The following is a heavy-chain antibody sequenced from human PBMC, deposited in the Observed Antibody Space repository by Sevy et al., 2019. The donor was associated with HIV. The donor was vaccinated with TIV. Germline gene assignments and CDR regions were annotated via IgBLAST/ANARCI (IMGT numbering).Heavy chain of an antibody. Sequence: GESLKISCAASGFIFSTYAMTWVRQAPGKGLEWVSAMSGSGGSTYYADSLKGRFTIFRDNSKNTLYLQMNSLRAEDTAVYYCAKGDSTFYGLDVWGQGTTVTVSS. V-gene: IGHV3-23*01. CDR3: AKGDSTFYGLDV. CDR1: GFIFSTYA. CDR2: MSGSGGST. D-gene: IGHD6-13*01. J-gene: IGHJ6*02.